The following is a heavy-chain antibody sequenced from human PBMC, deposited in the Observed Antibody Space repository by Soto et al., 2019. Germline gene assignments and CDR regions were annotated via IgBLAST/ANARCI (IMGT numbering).Heavy chain of an antibody. D-gene: IGHD6-13*01. Sequence: GGSLRLSCAASGFTVSSNYMSWFRQAPGKGLEWVSVIYSGGSTYYADSVKGRFTISRDNSKNALYLQMNSLRAEDTAVYYCAKESLAAAGEAVWGQGTLVTVSS. CDR2: IYSGGST. J-gene: IGHJ4*02. V-gene: IGHV3-66*01. CDR3: AKESLAAAGEAV. CDR1: GFTVSSNY.